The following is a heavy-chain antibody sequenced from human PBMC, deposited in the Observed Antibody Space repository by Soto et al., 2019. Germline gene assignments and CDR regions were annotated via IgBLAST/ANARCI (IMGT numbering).Heavy chain of an antibody. Sequence: GGSLRLSCAASGFTFSSYSMNWVRQAPGKGLEWVSYISSSSSTIYYADSVKGRFTISRDNAKNSLYLQMNSLRDEDTAVHYCARDFNDYGGNVPFDYWGQGTLVTVSS. J-gene: IGHJ4*02. V-gene: IGHV3-48*02. CDR3: ARDFNDYGGNVPFDY. CDR2: ISSSSSTI. CDR1: GFTFSSYS. D-gene: IGHD4-17*01.